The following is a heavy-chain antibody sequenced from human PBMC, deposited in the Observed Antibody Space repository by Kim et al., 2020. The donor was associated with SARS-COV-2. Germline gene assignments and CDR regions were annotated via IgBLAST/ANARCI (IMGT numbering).Heavy chain of an antibody. D-gene: IGHD6-6*01. CDR2: INHSGST. V-gene: IGHV4-34*01. CDR3: ARTVGIAARGSKFDY. CDR1: GGSFSGYY. Sequence: SETLSLTCAVYGGSFSGYYWSWIRQPPGKGLEWIGEINHSGSTNYNPSLKSRVTISVDTSKNQFSLKLSSVTAADTAVYYCARTVGIAARGSKFDYWGQGTLVTVSS. J-gene: IGHJ4*02.